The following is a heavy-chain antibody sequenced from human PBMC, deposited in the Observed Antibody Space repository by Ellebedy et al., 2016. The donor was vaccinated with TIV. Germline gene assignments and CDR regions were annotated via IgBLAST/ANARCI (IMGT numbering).Heavy chain of an antibody. CDR3: AGGMGILYVGSPLAY. D-gene: IGHD2-8*01. CDR2: IWSDGSNK. CDR1: GFSFSSYG. V-gene: IGHV3-33*01. Sequence: GESLKISCAASGFSFSSYGMHWVRQAPGKGLEWLAVIWSDGSNKYSADSVKGRFNISRDNSKNRVYLQMNSLRAEDTAAYYCAGGMGILYVGSPLAYWGQGTLVTVSS. J-gene: IGHJ4*02.